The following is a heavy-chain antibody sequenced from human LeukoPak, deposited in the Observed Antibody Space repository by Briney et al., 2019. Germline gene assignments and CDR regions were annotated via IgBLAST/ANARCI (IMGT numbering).Heavy chain of an antibody. CDR3: ARDKGYCSSTSCYGAYYYYMDV. CDR1: GFTFSSYA. J-gene: IGHJ6*03. CDR2: ISYDGSNK. Sequence: GGSLRLSCAASGFTFSSYAMHWVRQAPGKGLEWVAVISYDGSNKYYADSVKGRFTISRDNSKNTLYLQMNSLRAEDTAVYYCARDKGYCSSTSCYGAYYYYMDVWGKGTTVTVSS. D-gene: IGHD2-2*01. V-gene: IGHV3-30*04.